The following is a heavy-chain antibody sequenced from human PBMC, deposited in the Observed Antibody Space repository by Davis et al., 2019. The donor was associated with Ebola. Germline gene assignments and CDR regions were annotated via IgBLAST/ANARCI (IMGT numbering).Heavy chain of an antibody. CDR3: ARVFSMIVVAYPDY. V-gene: IGHV3-13*01. CDR2: IGTAGDT. J-gene: IGHJ4*02. CDR1: GFTFSSYD. Sequence: GGSLRLSCAASGFTFSSYDMHWVRQATGKGLEWVSAIGTAGDTYYPGSVKGRFTISRDNSKNTLYLQMNSLRAEDTAVYYCARVFSMIVVAYPDYWGQGTLVTVSS. D-gene: IGHD3-22*01.